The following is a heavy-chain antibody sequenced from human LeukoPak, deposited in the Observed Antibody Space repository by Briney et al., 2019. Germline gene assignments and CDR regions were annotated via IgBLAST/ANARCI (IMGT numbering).Heavy chain of an antibody. CDR2: IYYSGST. V-gene: IGHV4-31*03. CDR3: ARDSGIAAPNWFDP. D-gene: IGHD6-25*01. Sequence: PSQTLSLTCTVSGGSISSGGYYWSWIRQHPGKGLEWIGYIYYSGSTYYNPSLKSRVTIPVDTSRNQFSLKLSSVTAADTAVYYCARDSGIAAPNWFDPWGQGTLVTVPS. CDR1: GGSISSGGYY. J-gene: IGHJ5*02.